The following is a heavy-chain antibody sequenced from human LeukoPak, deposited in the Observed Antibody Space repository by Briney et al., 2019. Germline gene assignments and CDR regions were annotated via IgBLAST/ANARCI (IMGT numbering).Heavy chain of an antibody. Sequence: GSLRLSCAASGFTFSSYAMHWVRQAPGKGLEWVAVISYDGSNKYYADSVKGRFTISRDNSKNTLYVQMNNLRTEDTAVYYCARAPIFQSPGGWYFDLWGRGTLVTVSS. J-gene: IGHJ2*01. CDR3: ARAPIFQSPGGWYFDL. CDR1: GFTFSSYA. CDR2: ISYDGSNK. D-gene: IGHD3-9*01. V-gene: IGHV3-30-3*01.